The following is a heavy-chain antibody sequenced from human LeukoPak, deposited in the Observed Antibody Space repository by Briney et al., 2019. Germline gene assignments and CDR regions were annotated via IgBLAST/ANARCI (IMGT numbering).Heavy chain of an antibody. CDR1: GFTFTSYE. CDR2: ISSSATTI. J-gene: IGHJ4*02. V-gene: IGHV3-48*03. Sequence: GGSLRLSCAASGFTFTSYEMNWVRQAPGKGLEWISYISSSATTIHYADSVKGRFTISRDNAKKSVCLQMNSLRVEDTAVYYCARGGISFAYWGQGTLVTVSS. CDR3: ARGGISFAY.